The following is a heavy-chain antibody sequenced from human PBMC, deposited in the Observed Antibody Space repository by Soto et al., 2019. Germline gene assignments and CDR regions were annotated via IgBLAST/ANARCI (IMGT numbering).Heavy chain of an antibody. Sequence: QVQLVESGGGVVQPGRSLRLSCAASGFTFSSYGMHWVRQAPGKGLEWVAVIWYDGSNKYYADSVKGRFTISRDNSKNTLYLPMNSLRAEDTAVYYCARDRYCSGGSGSSSFDYWGQGTLVTVSS. CDR2: IWYDGSNK. V-gene: IGHV3-33*01. CDR3: ARDRYCSGGSGSSSFDY. J-gene: IGHJ4*02. CDR1: GFTFSSYG. D-gene: IGHD2-15*01.